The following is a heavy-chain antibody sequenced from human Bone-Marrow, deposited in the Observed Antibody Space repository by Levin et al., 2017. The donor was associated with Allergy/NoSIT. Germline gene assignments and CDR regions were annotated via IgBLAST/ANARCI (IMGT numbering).Heavy chain of an antibody. CDR1: GYSFTSYW. Sequence: GESLKISCKGSGYSFTSYWIGWVRQMPGKGLEWMGIIYPGDSDTRYSPSFQGQVTISADKSISTAYLQWSSLKASDTAMYYCARLPCSSTSCYTWYFQHWGQGTLVTVSS. CDR3: ARLPCSSTSCYTWYFQH. CDR2: IYPGDSDT. D-gene: IGHD2-2*02. V-gene: IGHV5-51*01. J-gene: IGHJ1*01.